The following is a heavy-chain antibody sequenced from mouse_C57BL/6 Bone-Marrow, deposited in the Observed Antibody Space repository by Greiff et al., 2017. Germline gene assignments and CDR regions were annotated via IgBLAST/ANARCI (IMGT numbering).Heavy chain of an antibody. CDR2: IYPRSGNT. D-gene: IGHD1-1*01. CDR3: ARADYDGTFDV. Sequence: QVQLQQSGAELARPGASVKLSCKASGYTFTSYGISWVKQRTGQGLEWIGEIYPRSGNTYYNVKFKGKVTLTADKSSSTAYMELSSLTSEDSAVYCCARADYDGTFDVWGTGTTVTVSS. V-gene: IGHV1-81*01. CDR1: GYTFTSYG. J-gene: IGHJ1*03.